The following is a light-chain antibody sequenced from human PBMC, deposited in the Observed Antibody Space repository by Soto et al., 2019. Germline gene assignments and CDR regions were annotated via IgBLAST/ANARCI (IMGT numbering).Light chain of an antibody. CDR3: QQYNNWLTWT. Sequence: VMTQAPATLSVSPGERATLSCRASQSVSSNLAWYQQKPGQAPRLLIYGASTRATGIPARFSGSGSGTEFTLTISSLQSEDFAVYYCQQYNNWLTWTFGQGTKVDIK. J-gene: IGKJ1*01. V-gene: IGKV3-15*01. CDR1: QSVSSN. CDR2: GAS.